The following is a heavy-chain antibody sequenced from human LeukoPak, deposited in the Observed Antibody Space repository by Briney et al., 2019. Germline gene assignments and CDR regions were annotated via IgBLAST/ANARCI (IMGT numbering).Heavy chain of an antibody. CDR2: IYHSGST. V-gene: IGHV4-4*02. D-gene: IGHD6-6*01. CDR3: ARSPARRPYYYYGMDV. CDR1: GGSISSSNW. Sequence: PSETLSLTCAVSGGSISSSNWWSWVRPPPGKGLEWIGEIYHSGSTNYNPSLKSRVTISVDKSKNQFSLKLGSVTAADTAVYYCARSPARRPYYYYGMDVWGQGTTVTVSS. J-gene: IGHJ6*02.